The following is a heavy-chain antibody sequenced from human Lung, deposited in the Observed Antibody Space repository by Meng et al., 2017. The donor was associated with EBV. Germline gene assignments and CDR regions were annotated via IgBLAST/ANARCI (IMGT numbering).Heavy chain of an antibody. V-gene: IGHV2-5*02. D-gene: IGHD6-6*01. CDR3: AHLIAARPFDY. CDR1: GFSLNTRGVG. CDR2: IYWDEDN. J-gene: IGHJ4*02. Sequence: QITWKESGPTLVKPTQTPTLTCTFSGFSLNTRGVGVGWIRQPPGKALEWLAVIYWDEDNRYSPSLKSRLTITKDTSKNHVVLTMTNMAPVDTATYFCAHLIAARPFDYWGQGTLVTVSS.